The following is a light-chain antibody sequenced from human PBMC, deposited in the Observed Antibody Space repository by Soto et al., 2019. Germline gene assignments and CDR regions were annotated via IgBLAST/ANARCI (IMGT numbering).Light chain of an antibody. V-gene: IGKV3-20*01. J-gene: IGKJ1*01. CDR2: GAS. CDR3: QQYYSTPWT. Sequence: EIVLTQSPGTLSLSPGERATLSCRASQSVSSSYLAWYQQKPGQAPRLLIYGASSRATGIPDRFSGSGSATDFTLTISRLEPEDFAVYYCQQYYSTPWTFGQGTNVEIK. CDR1: QSVSSSY.